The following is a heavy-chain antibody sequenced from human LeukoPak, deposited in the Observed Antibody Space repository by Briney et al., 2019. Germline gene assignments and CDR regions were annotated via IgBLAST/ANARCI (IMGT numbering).Heavy chain of an antibody. J-gene: IGHJ4*02. CDR2: IKEDGSET. CDR3: ARSLGYCSGGRCYPFDC. Sequence: TGGSLRLSCAASGFSFSSFGMTWVRQTPGKGLEWVANIKEDGSETYYVDSLKGRFIISRDNAKNSLYLQMNSLRAEDTAVYYCARSLGYCSGGRCYPFDCWGQGALVTVSS. CDR1: GFSFSSFG. D-gene: IGHD2-15*01. V-gene: IGHV3-7*04.